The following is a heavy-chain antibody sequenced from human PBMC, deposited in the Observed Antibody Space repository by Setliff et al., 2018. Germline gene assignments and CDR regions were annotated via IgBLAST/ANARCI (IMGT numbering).Heavy chain of an antibody. Sequence: PSETLSLTCTVSGGSISSGTFYWTWLRQPAGKGLEWIGHIYSSGIINYNPSLVSRVTISIDTSKSQFSLRLSSVTAADTAVYYCARQRRIWNDLDYFDYWGQGTLVTVSS. J-gene: IGHJ4*02. CDR2: IYSSGII. CDR1: GGSISSGTFY. D-gene: IGHD1-1*01. CDR3: ARQRRIWNDLDYFDY. V-gene: IGHV4-61*09.